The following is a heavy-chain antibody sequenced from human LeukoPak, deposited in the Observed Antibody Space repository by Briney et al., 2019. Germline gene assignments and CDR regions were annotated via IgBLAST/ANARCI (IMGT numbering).Heavy chain of an antibody. V-gene: IGHV3-23*01. J-gene: IGHJ4*02. Sequence: GRSLRLSCAASGFTFSSYAMSWVRQAPGKGLEWVSAISGSGGSTYYADSVKGRFTISRDNSKNTLYLQMNSLRAEDTAVYYCAKGQEQWLVLGYYFDYWGQGTLVTVSS. CDR1: GFTFSSYA. CDR2: ISGSGGST. CDR3: AKGQEQWLVLGYYFDY. D-gene: IGHD6-19*01.